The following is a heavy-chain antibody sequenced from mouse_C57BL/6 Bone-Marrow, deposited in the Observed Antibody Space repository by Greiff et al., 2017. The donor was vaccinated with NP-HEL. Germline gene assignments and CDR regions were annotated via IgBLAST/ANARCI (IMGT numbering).Heavy chain of an antibody. V-gene: IGHV1-52*01. D-gene: IGHD3-3*01. CDR2: IDPSDSET. J-gene: IGHJ1*03. Sequence: QVQLQQPGAELVRPGSSVKLSCKASGYTFTSYWMHWVKQRPIQGLEWIGNIDPSDSETHYNQKFKDKATLTVDKSSSTAYMQLSSLPSEDSSVYYSARRSAGDVEVWGTGTTVTFSS. CDR1: GYTFTSYW. CDR3: ARRSAGDVEV.